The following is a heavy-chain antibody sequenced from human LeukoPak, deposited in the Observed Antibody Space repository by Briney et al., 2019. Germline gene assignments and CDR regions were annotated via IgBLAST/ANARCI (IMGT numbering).Heavy chain of an antibody. CDR1: GGTFSSYA. V-gene: IGHV1-69*04. Sequence: SVKVSCKASGGTFSSYAISWVRQAPGQGLEWMGRIIPILGIANYAQKFQGRVTITADKSTSTAYMELSSLRSEDTAVYYCARDESGGESSTAYSSISWGGYWGQGTLVNVSS. CDR2: IIPILGIA. J-gene: IGHJ4*02. D-gene: IGHD6-13*01. CDR3: ARDESGGESSTAYSSISWGGY.